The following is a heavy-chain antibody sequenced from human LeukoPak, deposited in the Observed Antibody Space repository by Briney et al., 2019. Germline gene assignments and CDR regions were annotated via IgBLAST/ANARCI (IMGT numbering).Heavy chain of an antibody. Sequence: PSETLSLTCTVSGGSISSSSYYWGWIRQPPGKGLEWIGSIYYSGSTYYNPSLKSRVTISVDTSKNQFSLKLSSVTAADTAVYYCARGTAVAGITRDFDYWGQGTLVTVSS. CDR1: GGSISSSSYY. J-gene: IGHJ4*02. V-gene: IGHV4-39*01. CDR2: IYYSGST. D-gene: IGHD6-19*01. CDR3: ARGTAVAGITRDFDY.